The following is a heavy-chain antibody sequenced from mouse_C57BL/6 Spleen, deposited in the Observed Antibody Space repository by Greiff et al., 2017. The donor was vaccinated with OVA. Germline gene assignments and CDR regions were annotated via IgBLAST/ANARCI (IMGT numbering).Heavy chain of an antibody. Sequence: QVQLQQPGAELVKPGASVKLSCKASGYTFTSYWMQWVKQRPGQGLEWIGEIDPSDSHTNYNQKFKGKATLTVDTSSSTAYMQLSSLTSEDSAVYYCARSAMDYWGQGTSVTVSS. J-gene: IGHJ4*01. CDR1: GYTFTSYW. V-gene: IGHV1-50*01. CDR3: ARSAMDY. CDR2: IDPSDSHT.